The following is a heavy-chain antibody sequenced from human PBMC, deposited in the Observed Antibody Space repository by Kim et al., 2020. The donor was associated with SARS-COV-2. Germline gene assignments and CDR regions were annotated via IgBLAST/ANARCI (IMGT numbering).Heavy chain of an antibody. Sequence: GGSLRLSCAASGFTFSSYGMHWVRQAPGKGLEWVAVIWYDGSNKYYADSVKGRFTISRDNYKNTLYLQMNSLRAEDTAVYYCAKDLTEWGLRYWGQGTLGSVSS. CDR2: IWYDGSNK. D-gene: IGHD1-26*01. J-gene: IGHJ4*02. V-gene: IGHV3-33*06. CDR1: GFTFSSYG. CDR3: AKDLTEWGLRY.